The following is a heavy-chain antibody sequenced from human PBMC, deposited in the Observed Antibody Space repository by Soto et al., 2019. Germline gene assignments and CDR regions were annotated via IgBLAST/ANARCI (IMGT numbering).Heavy chain of an antibody. Sequence: QVQLQQWGAGLLKPSETLSLTCAVYGGSFSGYYWSWIRQPPGKGLEWIGEINHSGSTNYNPSLKRRVTISVDTSKTQFSLKLSSVTAADTAVYYCARVSLRYSSSWYPPYFDYWGQGTLVTVSS. CDR2: INHSGST. CDR3: ARVSLRYSSSWYPPYFDY. D-gene: IGHD6-13*01. V-gene: IGHV4-34*01. CDR1: GGSFSGYY. J-gene: IGHJ4*02.